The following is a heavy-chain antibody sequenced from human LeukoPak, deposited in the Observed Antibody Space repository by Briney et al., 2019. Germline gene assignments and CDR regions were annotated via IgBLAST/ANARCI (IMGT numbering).Heavy chain of an antibody. V-gene: IGHV3-30*04. CDR2: ISYDGSNK. CDR1: GFTFSSYA. Sequence: PGSSLRLFCAASGFTFSSYAVPWVPQAPGKGLEGVAVISYDGSNKYYADSVKGRFTISRDNSKNTLYLQMNSLRDEDTAVYYCARDGGGSSWFRGYFDYWGQGTLVTVSS. CDR3: ARDGGGSSWFRGYFDY. J-gene: IGHJ4*02. D-gene: IGHD6-13*01.